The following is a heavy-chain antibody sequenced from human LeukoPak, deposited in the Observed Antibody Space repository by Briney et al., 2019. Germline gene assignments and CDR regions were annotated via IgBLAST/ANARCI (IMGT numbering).Heavy chain of an antibody. J-gene: IGHJ4*02. CDR3: ARDDDYSSPSDY. V-gene: IGHV1-18*01. Sequence: GASVKVSFNAAGYTVSSCGNSWWRHPPPQGVEWMGWISAYNGNTNYAQKLQGRVTMTTDTSTSTAYMELRSLRSDHTAVYYCARDDDYSSPSDYWGQGTLVTVSS. CDR1: GYTVSSCG. CDR2: ISAYNGNT. D-gene: IGHD4-11*01.